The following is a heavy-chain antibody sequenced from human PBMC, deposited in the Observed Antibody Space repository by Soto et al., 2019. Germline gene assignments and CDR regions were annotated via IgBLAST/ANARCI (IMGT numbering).Heavy chain of an antibody. CDR2: INAEGNT. D-gene: IGHD2-21*02. J-gene: IGHJ5*02. CDR1: GFNFSPYW. Sequence: LRLSCAASGFNFSPYWMHWIRQTPGKGLVWVSRINAEGNTIYADSVRGRFTISRDNAKNMLYLQMTSLRAEDTAVYFCVRGSNTAFDPWGQGTLVTVSS. V-gene: IGHV3-74*01. CDR3: VRGSNTAFDP.